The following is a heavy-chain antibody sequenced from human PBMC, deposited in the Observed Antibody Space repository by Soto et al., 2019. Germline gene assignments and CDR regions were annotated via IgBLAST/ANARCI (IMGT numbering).Heavy chain of an antibody. CDR3: ASGGPENHYYYYGMDV. V-gene: IGHV1-3*01. D-gene: IGHD3-16*01. J-gene: IGHJ6*02. CDR1: GYTFTSYA. Sequence: QVQLVQSGAEVKKPGASVKVSCKASGYTFTSYAMHWVRQAPGQRLEWMGWINAGNGNTKYSQKFQGRVTITRDTSASTAYMELSSLRSEDTAVYYCASGGPENHYYYYGMDVWGQGTTVTVSS. CDR2: INAGNGNT.